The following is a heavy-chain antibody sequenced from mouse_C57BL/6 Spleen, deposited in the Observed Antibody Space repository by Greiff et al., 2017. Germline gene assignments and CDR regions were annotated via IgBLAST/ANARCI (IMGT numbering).Heavy chain of an antibody. CDR2: IYPGSGST. CDR1: GYTFTSYW. J-gene: IGHJ3*01. V-gene: IGHV1-55*01. CDR3: ARCDYYTWFAY. Sequence: QVQLQQPGAELVKPGASVKMSCKASGYTFTSYWITWVKQRPGQGLEWIGDIYPGSGSTNYNEKFKSKATLTVDKSSSTASMQLSSLTSEDSAVYYCARCDYYTWFAYWGQGTLVTVSA. D-gene: IGHD1-1*01.